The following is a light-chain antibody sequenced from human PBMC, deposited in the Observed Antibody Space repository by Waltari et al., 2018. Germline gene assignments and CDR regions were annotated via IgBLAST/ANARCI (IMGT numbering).Light chain of an antibody. J-gene: IGLJ3*02. CDR3: SSYSTSGTWV. V-gene: IGLV2-14*03. CDR2: DVN. Sequence: SALTQPAPVSGSPGQSTPISCPGPRNDVGGYTSASWCQQHPGKAPKLMIYDVNNRPSGVSNRFSGSKSGNTASLTISGLQTEDEADYYCSSYSTSGTWVFGGGTKLAVL. CDR1: RNDVGGYTS.